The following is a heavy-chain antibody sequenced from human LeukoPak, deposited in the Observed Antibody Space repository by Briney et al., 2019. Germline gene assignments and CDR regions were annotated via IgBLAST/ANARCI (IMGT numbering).Heavy chain of an antibody. CDR3: ARDTSGTVFDY. V-gene: IGHV3-7*04. CDR2: IKSDGSEK. J-gene: IGHJ4*02. Sequence: GGSLRLSCAASGFTFSGYWMSWVRQAPGKGLEWVAHIKSDGSEKHYVDSVKGRFTISRDNAKNSLYLQMNSLRAEDTAVYYCARDTSGTVFDYWGQGTLVTVSS. D-gene: IGHD1-1*01. CDR1: GFTFSGYW.